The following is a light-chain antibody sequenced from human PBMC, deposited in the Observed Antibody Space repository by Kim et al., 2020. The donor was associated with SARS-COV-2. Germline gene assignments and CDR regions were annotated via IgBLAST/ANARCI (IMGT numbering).Light chain of an antibody. V-gene: IGLV3-1*01. Sequence: SYELTQPPSVSVSPGQTASITCPGDKLGDKYACWYQQKPGQSPVLVIYQDSKRPSGIPERFSGSNSGNTATLTISGTQAMDEADYYCQAWASITYVFGTG. CDR1: KLGDKY. J-gene: IGLJ1*01. CDR3: QAWASITYV. CDR2: QDS.